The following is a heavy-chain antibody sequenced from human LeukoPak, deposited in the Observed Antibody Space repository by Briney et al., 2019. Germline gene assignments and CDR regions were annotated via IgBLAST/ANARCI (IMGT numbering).Heavy chain of an antibody. J-gene: IGHJ4*02. D-gene: IGHD1-26*01. V-gene: IGHV3-11*01. Sequence: GGSLRLSCAASGFIFSDYYMSWIRQAPRKGLEWVSYISSSGSTIYYADSVKGRFTISRDNAKNSLYLQMNSLRAEDTAVYYCARQRDSGSLQHFDYWGQGTLVTVSS. CDR2: ISSSGSTI. CDR3: ARQRDSGSLQHFDY. CDR1: GFIFSDYY.